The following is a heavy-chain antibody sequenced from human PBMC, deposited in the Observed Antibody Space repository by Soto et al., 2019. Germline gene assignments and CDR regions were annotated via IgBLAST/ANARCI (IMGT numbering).Heavy chain of an antibody. CDR1: GFTFSDYY. D-gene: IGHD6-13*01. V-gene: IGHV3-11*06. CDR3: ERNFGSSWDMYYFDY. Sequence: GGSLRLSCAASGFTFSDYYMSWIRQAPGKGLEWVSYISSSSSYTNYADSVKGRFTISRDNAKNSLYLQMNSLRAEDTAVYYCERNFGSSWDMYYFDYWGQGTPAPVSS. J-gene: IGHJ4*02. CDR2: ISSSSSYT.